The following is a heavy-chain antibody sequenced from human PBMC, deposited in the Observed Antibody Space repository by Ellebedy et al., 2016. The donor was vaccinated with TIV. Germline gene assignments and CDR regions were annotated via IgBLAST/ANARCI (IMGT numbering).Heavy chain of an antibody. CDR2: MFHSGST. D-gene: IGHD2-21*02. CDR1: GFSISGGYY. CDR3: ARGRGGSYSIPFDY. Sequence: SETLSLXXSVSGFSISGGYYWGWIRQTPGKGLEWIGSMFHSGSTYYNPSLKSRVTISVDTSENQFSLKLKYVTAADTAVYYCARGRGGSYSIPFDYWGQGSLVTVSS. J-gene: IGHJ4*02. V-gene: IGHV4-38-2*02.